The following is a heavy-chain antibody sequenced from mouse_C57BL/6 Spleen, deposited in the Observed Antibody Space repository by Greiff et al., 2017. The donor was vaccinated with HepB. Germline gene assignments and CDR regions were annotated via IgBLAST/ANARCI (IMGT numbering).Heavy chain of an antibody. CDR2: IWSGGST. CDR1: GFSLTSYG. J-gene: IGHJ4*01. V-gene: IGHV2-2*01. D-gene: IGHD3-2*02. CDR3: ARSGPSSGSDAMDY. Sequence: VQLKESGPGLVQPSQSLSITCTASGFSLTSYGVHWVRQSPGKGLEWLGVIWSGGSTDYNAAFISSLGISKDNSESQVFYKMNSLQAYDAAIYYCARSGPSSGSDAMDYWGQGTSVTVSS.